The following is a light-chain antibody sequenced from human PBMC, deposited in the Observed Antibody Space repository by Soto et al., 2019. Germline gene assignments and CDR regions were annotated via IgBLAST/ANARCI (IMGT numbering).Light chain of an antibody. CDR2: DAS. Sequence: IPITLSPAMLSSSGPHRVTITCLGSQSFSRWLAWYQQKPGKAPKLLIYDASSLESGVPSRFSGSGSGTEFTLTISRLQTYDFVTYYWQQYNYYSGLTFGGGTKVDIK. CDR3: QQYNYYSGLT. V-gene: IGKV1-5*01. CDR1: QSFSRW. J-gene: IGKJ4*01.